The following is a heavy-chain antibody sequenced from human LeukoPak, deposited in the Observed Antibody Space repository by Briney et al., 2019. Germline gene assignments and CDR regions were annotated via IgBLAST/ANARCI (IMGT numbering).Heavy chain of an antibody. D-gene: IGHD2-15*01. CDR2: ISAYNGNT. J-gene: IGHJ6*02. CDR3: AGGYCSGGSCYRPSLGYGMDV. V-gene: IGHV1-18*01. CDR1: GYTFTSYG. Sequence: ASVKVSCKASGYTFTSYGISWVRQAPGQGLEWMGWISAYNGNTNYAQKLQGRVTMATDTSTSTAYMELSSLRSEDTAVYYCAGGYCSGGSCYRPSLGYGMDVWSQGTTVTVSS.